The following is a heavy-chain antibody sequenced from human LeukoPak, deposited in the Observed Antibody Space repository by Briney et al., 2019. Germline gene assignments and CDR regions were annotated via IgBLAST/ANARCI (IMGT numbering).Heavy chain of an antibody. V-gene: IGHV3-23*01. D-gene: IGHD6-13*01. CDR1: GFTFSNYA. CDR2: ITNNGGTT. Sequence: GGSLRLSCVASGFTFSNYAMSWVRQAPGKGLDWVSGITNNGGTTYYGDSVKGRFTISRDNSKNTLYLQMNSLRADDTAVYYCAKDRGSSWPWGQGTLVTVSS. CDR3: AKDRGSSWP. J-gene: IGHJ4*02.